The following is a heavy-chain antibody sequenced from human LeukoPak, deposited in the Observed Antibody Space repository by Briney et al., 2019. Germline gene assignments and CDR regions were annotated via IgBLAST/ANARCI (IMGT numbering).Heavy chain of an antibody. J-gene: IGHJ4*02. CDR1: GFTFSSYA. D-gene: IGHD3-10*01. CDR2: ISSNGGST. Sequence: PGGSLRLSCAASGFTFSSYAMHWVRQAPGKGLEYVSAISSNGGSTYYADSVKGRFTISRDNSKNTLYLQMNSLRAEDTAVYYCARGLGGSGSSGYWGQGTLVTVSS. CDR3: ARGLGGSGSSGY. V-gene: IGHV3-64*04.